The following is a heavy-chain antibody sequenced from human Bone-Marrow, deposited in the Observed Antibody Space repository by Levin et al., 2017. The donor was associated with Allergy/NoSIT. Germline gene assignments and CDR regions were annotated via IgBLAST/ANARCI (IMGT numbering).Heavy chain of an antibody. CDR2: MNPNSGNT. CDR3: ARGESWGYCSGGSCYDVPNYYFDY. Sequence: GESLKISCKASGYTFTSYDINWVRQATGQGLEWMGWMNPNSGNTGYAQKFQGRVTMTRNTSISTAYMELSSLRSEDTAVYYCARGESWGYCSGGSCYDVPNYYFDYWGQGTLVTVSS. CDR1: GYTFTSYD. D-gene: IGHD2-15*01. V-gene: IGHV1-8*01. J-gene: IGHJ4*02.